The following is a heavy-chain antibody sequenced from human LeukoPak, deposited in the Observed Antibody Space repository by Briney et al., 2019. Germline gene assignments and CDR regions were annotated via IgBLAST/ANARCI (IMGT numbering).Heavy chain of an antibody. J-gene: IGHJ6*03. Sequence: RTSETLSLTCTVSGGSISSSSYYWGWIRQPPGKGLEWIGSIYYSGSTYYNPSLKSRVTISVDTSKNQFSLKLSSVTAADTAVYYCARSVEGYCSGGSCYSYYYYMDVWGKGTAVTVSS. V-gene: IGHV4-39*07. D-gene: IGHD2-15*01. CDR2: IYYSGST. CDR3: ARSVEGYCSGGSCYSYYYYMDV. CDR1: GGSISSSSYY.